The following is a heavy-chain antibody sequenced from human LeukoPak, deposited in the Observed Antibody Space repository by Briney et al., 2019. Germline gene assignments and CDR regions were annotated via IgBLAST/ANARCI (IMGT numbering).Heavy chain of an antibody. D-gene: IGHD3-22*01. CDR1: GYSFTTYW. Sequence: GEPLKISCKGSGYSFTTYWIGWVRQMPGKGLEWMGSIYPGDSDTRYSPSFQGQVTISADKSITTAYLQWSSLRASDTAIYYCARRWYDSSGYSRHFDYWGQGTLVTVPS. V-gene: IGHV5-51*01. CDR3: ARRWYDSSGYSRHFDY. CDR2: IYPGDSDT. J-gene: IGHJ4*02.